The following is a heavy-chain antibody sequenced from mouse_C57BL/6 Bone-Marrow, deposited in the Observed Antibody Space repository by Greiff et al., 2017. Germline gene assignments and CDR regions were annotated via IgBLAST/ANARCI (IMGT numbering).Heavy chain of an antibody. J-gene: IGHJ4*01. Sequence: QVHVKQSGAELVRPGTSVKVSCKASGYAFTNYLIEWVKQRPGQGLEWIGVINPGSGGTNYNEKFKGKATLTADKSSSTAYMQLSSLTSEDSAVYFCARYRDYYYAMDYWGQGTSVTVSS. D-gene: IGHD2-4*01. CDR2: INPGSGGT. CDR3: ARYRDYYYAMDY. V-gene: IGHV1-54*01. CDR1: GYAFTNYL.